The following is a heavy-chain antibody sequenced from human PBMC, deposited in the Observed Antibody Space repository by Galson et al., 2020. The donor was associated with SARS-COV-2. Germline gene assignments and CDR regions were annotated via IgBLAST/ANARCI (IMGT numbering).Heavy chain of an antibody. CDR2: IYTSGST. J-gene: IGHJ4*02. D-gene: IGHD6-19*01. V-gene: IGHV4-61*02. Sequence: SQTLSLTCTVSGDSVSSGSYYWSWIRQPAGKGLEWIGRIYTSGSTTYNPSLKSRVTVSLDTSKNQFSLRLSSVTAADTAVYYCARESSSGWYLFDYWGQGTLVTVSS. CDR3: ARESSSGWYLFDY. CDR1: GDSVSSGSYY.